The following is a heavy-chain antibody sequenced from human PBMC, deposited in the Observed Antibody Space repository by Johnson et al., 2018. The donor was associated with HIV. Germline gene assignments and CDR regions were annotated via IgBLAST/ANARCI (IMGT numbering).Heavy chain of an antibody. V-gene: IGHV3-30*14. J-gene: IGHJ3*02. D-gene: IGHD3-16*01. CDR2: ISYDGSNK. CDR1: GFTFSSYA. CDR3: ARDGGRHAFDI. Sequence: QVQLVESGGGVVQPGRSLRLSCAASGFTFSSYAMHWVRQAPGKGLEWVAVISYDGSNKYYADSVKGRFTISRDNSKNTLYLQMNSLRAEDTAVYYCARDGGRHAFDIWGQGTMVTVSS.